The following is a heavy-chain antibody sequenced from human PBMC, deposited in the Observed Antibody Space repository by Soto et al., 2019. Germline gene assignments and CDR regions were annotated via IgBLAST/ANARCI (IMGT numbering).Heavy chain of an antibody. CDR2: IYISGST. Sequence: QVQLQESGPGLVKPSETLSLTCTVSGEPISSYYWSWIRQPAGKGLEWIGRIYISGSTDYNPSLKSRVSMSVDRSKNQFSLKLTSVTAADTAVYYCVRDCSGGGCYSDYGMDVWGQGTTVTVSS. D-gene: IGHD2-15*01. CDR1: GEPISSYY. CDR3: VRDCSGGGCYSDYGMDV. J-gene: IGHJ6*02. V-gene: IGHV4-4*07.